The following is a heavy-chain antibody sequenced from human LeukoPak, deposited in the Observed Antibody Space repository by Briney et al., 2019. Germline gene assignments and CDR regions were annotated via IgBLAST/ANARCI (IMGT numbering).Heavy chain of an antibody. D-gene: IGHD4-23*01. CDR1: GYTFTSYD. CDR3: ARDYGGNSGWFDP. Sequence: ASVKVSCKASGYTFTSYDLNWVRQATGQGLEWMGWMNPNSGKTGYAQKFQGRVTMTRNTSIGTAYTELSSLRSEDTAVYYCARDYGGNSGWFDPWGQGTPVTVSS. V-gene: IGHV1-8*01. J-gene: IGHJ5*02. CDR2: MNPNSGKT.